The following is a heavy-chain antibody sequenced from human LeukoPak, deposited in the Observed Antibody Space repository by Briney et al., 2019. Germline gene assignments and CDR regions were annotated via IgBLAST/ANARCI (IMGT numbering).Heavy chain of an antibody. J-gene: IGHJ4*02. Sequence: PGGSLRLSCAASGFTFSDYYMSWIRQAPGKGLQWVSYISSSSSYTNYADSVKGRFTISRDNAKNSLYLQMNSLRAEDTAVYYCVRVRYDSSGYPLDYWGQGTLVTVSP. D-gene: IGHD3-22*01. CDR3: VRVRYDSSGYPLDY. CDR2: ISSSSSYT. V-gene: IGHV3-11*06. CDR1: GFTFSDYY.